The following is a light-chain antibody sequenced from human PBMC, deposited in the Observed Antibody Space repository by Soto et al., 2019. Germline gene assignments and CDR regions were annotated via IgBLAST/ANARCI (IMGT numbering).Light chain of an antibody. V-gene: IGKV3-20*01. CDR1: QSLINNY. CDR2: VAS. Sequence: EIVLTQSPDTLSLSPGEGATLSCRASQSLINNYLAWYQQRPGQAPRLLFYVASIRATGVPYRLSGSVSGTDFTLTISRLEPEDFAVYYCHQYAGSPRTFGQGTKVEIK. J-gene: IGKJ1*01. CDR3: HQYAGSPRT.